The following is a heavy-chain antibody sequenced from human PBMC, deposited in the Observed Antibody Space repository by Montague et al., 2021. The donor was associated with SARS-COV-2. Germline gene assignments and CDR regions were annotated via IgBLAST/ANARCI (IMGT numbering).Heavy chain of an antibody. CDR3: ARLVVPAARYYYYYYYMDV. CDR2: INHSGST. V-gene: IGHV4-34*01. CDR1: GGSFSGYY. J-gene: IGHJ6*03. Sequence: SETLSLICAVYGGSFSGYYWSWIRQPPGKGLEWIGEINHSGSTNYNPSLKSRVTISVDTSKNQFSLKLSSVTAADTAVYYCARLVVPAARYYYYYYYMDVWGKGTTVTVSS. D-gene: IGHD2-2*01.